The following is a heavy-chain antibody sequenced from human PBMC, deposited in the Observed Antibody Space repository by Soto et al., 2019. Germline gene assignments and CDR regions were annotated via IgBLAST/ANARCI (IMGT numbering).Heavy chain of an antibody. J-gene: IGHJ3*02. CDR1: GYTFTSYD. D-gene: IGHD3-22*01. CDR2: MNPNSGNT. V-gene: IGHV1-8*01. CDR3: ARGFYYYDSSGYYLVRAFDI. Sequence: ASVKVSCMASGYTFTSYDINWVRQATGQGLEWMGWMNPNSGNTGYAQKFQGRVTVTRNTSISTAYMELSSLRSEDTAVYYCARGFYYYDSSGYYLVRAFDIWGQGTMVTVSS.